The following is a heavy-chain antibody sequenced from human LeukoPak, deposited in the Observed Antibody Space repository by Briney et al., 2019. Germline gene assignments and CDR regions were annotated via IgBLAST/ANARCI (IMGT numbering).Heavy chain of an antibody. CDR2: INHSGST. CDR3: AREHMSDAFDI. Sequence: SETPSYTRAVYGGSFAGYYRSWICQPPGKGLEWIGEINHSGSTNYNPSLKSRVTISADTSKNQFSLKLSSVTAADTAVYYCAREHMSDAFDIWGQGTMVSVSS. CDR1: GGSFAGYY. D-gene: IGHD2-21*01. V-gene: IGHV4-34*01. J-gene: IGHJ3*02.